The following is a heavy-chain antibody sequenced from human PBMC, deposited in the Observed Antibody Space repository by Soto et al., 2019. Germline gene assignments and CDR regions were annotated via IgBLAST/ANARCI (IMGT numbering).Heavy chain of an antibody. CDR1: GGSIGSSSYY. Sequence: SETLSLTCSVSGGSIGSSSYYFGWIRQPPGKGLEWIGSLYYTGTTYNPSLKSRVTFSLDTSKSQFSLHLLSVTAADTAVYYCARSPLTYDYVRQTWSEVGDSFDIWGRGTLVTVSS. J-gene: IGHJ3*02. CDR3: ARSPLTYDYVRQTWSEVGDSFDI. CDR2: LYYTGTT. V-gene: IGHV4-39*01. D-gene: IGHD3-16*01.